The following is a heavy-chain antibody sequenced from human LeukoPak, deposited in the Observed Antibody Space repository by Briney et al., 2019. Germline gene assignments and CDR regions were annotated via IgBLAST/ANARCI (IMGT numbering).Heavy chain of an antibody. CDR1: GFTFSSYA. V-gene: IGHV3-30-3*01. CDR3: ASNPGYSSSWEEYYFDY. Sequence: GGSLRLSCAAAGFTFSSYAMHWVRQAPGKGLGWVAVISYDGSNKYYADSVKGRFTISRDNSKNTLYLQMNSLRAEDTAVYYCASNPGYSSSWEEYYFDYWGQGTLVTVSS. CDR2: ISYDGSNK. D-gene: IGHD6-13*01. J-gene: IGHJ4*02.